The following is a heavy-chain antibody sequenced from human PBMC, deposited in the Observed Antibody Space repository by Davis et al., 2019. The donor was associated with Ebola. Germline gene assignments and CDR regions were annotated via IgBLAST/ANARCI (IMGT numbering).Heavy chain of an antibody. CDR1: GGSISSYY. CDR2: INHSGST. CDR3: ARGGYSYGDDFDY. V-gene: IGHV4-34*01. J-gene: IGHJ4*02. Sequence: PSETLSLTCTVSGGSISSYYWSWIRQPPGKGLEWIGEINHSGSTNYNPSLKSRVTISVDTSKNQFSLKLSSVTAADTAVYYCARGGYSYGDDFDYWGQGTLVTVSS. D-gene: IGHD5-18*01.